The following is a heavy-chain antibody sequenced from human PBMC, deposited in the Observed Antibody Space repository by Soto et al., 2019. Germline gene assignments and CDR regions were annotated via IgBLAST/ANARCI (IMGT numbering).Heavy chain of an antibody. CDR3: ARARLDTPALDY. V-gene: IGHV3-30-3*01. CDR1: GFTFRSYA. Sequence: QVQLVESGGGVVQPGRSLRLSCADSGFTFRSYAMHWVRQAPGKGLEWVAGISYDGSNKYCADSVKGRFTISRDNSKNTLYLHMNSLRAEHTAVYYCARARLDTPALDYWGQGTLVTVSS. J-gene: IGHJ4*02. D-gene: IGHD2-2*01. CDR2: ISYDGSNK.